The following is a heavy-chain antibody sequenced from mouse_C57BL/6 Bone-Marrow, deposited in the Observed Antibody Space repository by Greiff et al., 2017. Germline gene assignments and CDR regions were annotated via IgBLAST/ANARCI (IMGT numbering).Heavy chain of an antibody. V-gene: IGHV14-1*01. J-gene: IGHJ3*01. D-gene: IGHD2-3*01. CDR1: GFNIKDYY. CDR3: TIDGYWTWFAY. CDR2: IDPEDGDT. Sequence: EVQLPESGAELVRPGASVKLSCTASGFNIKDYYMHWVKQRPEQGLEWIGRIDPEDGDTEYAPKFQGKATMTADTSSNTAYLQLSSLTSEDTSVYYCTIDGYWTWFAYWGQGTLVTVSA.